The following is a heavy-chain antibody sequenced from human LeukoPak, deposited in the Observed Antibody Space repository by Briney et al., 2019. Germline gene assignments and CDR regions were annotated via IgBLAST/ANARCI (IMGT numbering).Heavy chain of an antibody. Sequence: GASVKVSCKTSGYTFTAYYMHLVRQAPGQGLEWMGWINANTGGTKYAQKFQGRVTMTRNTSISTAYMELSRLTSDDTAVYYCARGRGYISGYYVDSWGKGTTVTVSS. CDR3: ARGRGYISGYYVDS. J-gene: IGHJ6*03. CDR1: GYTFTAYY. D-gene: IGHD5-18*01. V-gene: IGHV1-2*02. CDR2: INANTGGT.